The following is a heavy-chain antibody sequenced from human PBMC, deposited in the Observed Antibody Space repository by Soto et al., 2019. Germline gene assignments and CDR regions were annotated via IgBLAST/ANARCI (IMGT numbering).Heavy chain of an antibody. J-gene: IGHJ4*02. D-gene: IGHD3-10*01. V-gene: IGHV5-10-1*01. CDR3: ARHRRGYSCGSTLWFGELLSDPFDY. CDR1: GYSFTSYW. CDR2: IDPSDSYT. Sequence: PGESLKISCKGSGYSFTSYWISWVRQMPGKGLEWMGRIDPSDSYTNYSPSFQGHVTISADKSISTAYLQWSSLKASDTAMYYCARHRRGYSCGSTLWFGELLSDPFDYWGQGTLVTVSS.